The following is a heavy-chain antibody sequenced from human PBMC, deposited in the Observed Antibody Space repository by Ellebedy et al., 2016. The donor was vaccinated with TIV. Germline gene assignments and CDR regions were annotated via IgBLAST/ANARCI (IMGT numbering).Heavy chain of an antibody. J-gene: IGHJ5*02. CDR3: ATTNTLGNWFHP. V-gene: IGHV1-58*01. Sequence: ASVKVSCKASGLAFGDFAVQWVRQARGQRLEWIGWIDAGSGTSSYAQRFQERVNITKDMSTTTGYLELSRLRSDDTAVYYCATTNTLGNWFHPWGQGTLVTVSS. D-gene: IGHD3-16*01. CDR2: IDAGSGTS. CDR1: GLAFGDFA.